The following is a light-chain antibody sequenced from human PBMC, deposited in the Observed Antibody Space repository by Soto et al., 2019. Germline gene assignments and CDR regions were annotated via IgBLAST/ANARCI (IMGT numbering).Light chain of an antibody. Sequence: DIQMTQSPSFLSASVGDRITITCRASQSIGKHLNWYQQKPGKAPKFLIYGASTLQDGVPSRFTGSGSGTDFTLTVNSLQAEDLATYYCQQSYTSPTTFGQGTRLEIK. CDR1: QSIGKH. J-gene: IGKJ5*01. CDR3: QQSYTSPTT. V-gene: IGKV1-39*01. CDR2: GAS.